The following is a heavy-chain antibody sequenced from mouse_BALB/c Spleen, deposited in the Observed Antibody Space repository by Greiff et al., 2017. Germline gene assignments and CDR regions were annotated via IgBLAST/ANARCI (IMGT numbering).Heavy chain of an antibody. CDR3: ARQKTGTAWFAY. CDR2: ISSGGGST. J-gene: IGHJ3*01. D-gene: IGHD4-1*01. CDR1: GFAFSSYD. Sequence: EVQLQESGGGLVKPGGSLKLSCAASGFAFSSYDMSWVRQTPEKRLEWVAYISSGGGSTYYPDTVKGRFTISRDNAKNTLYLQMSSLKSEDTAMYYCARQKTGTAWFAYWGQGTLVTVSA. V-gene: IGHV5-12-1*01.